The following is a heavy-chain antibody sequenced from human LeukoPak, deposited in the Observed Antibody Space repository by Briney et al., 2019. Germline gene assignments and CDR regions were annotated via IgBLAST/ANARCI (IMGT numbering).Heavy chain of an antibody. J-gene: IGHJ5*02. V-gene: IGHV4-39*01. CDR2: ISYSGRT. D-gene: IGHD1-14*01. Sequence: SETLSLTCTVSDGSISSNSYYWGCIRQPPGKGLEWIGSISYSGRTYYNPSLESRVTISVDASNNQFSLELNSVTAADTAVYYCARDQQYHRPAGWFDPWGQGTLVTVSS. CDR1: DGSISSNSYY. CDR3: ARDQQYHRPAGWFDP.